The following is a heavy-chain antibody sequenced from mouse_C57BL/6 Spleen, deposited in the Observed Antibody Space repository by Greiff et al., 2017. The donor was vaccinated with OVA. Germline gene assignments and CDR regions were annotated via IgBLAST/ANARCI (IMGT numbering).Heavy chain of an antibody. V-gene: IGHV1-52*01. Sequence: VQLQQPGAELVRPGSSVKLSCKASGYTFTSYWMHWVKQRPIQGLEWIGNIDPSDSETHYNQKFKDKATLTVDKSSSTAYMQLSSLTSEDSAVYYCARGVYGSYYFDYWGKGTTLTVSS. CDR3: ARGVYGSYYFDY. D-gene: IGHD1-1*01. CDR2: IDPSDSET. J-gene: IGHJ2*01. CDR1: GYTFTSYW.